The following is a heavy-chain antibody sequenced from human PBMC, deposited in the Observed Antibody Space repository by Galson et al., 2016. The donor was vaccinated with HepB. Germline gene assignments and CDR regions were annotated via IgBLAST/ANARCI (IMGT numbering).Heavy chain of an antibody. J-gene: IGHJ4*02. D-gene: IGHD1-26*01. V-gene: IGHV3-53*01. Sequence: SLRLSCAASGFTVSTNYMIRVRQAPGKGLEWVSSIYSGGSTYYADSVKGRFTISRDNTKNTVYLQMNSLRAEETAVYYCARGGVGATTSERRQYFDYWGQGTLVTVSS. CDR3: ARGGVGATTSERRQYFDY. CDR1: GFTVSTNY. CDR2: IYSGGST.